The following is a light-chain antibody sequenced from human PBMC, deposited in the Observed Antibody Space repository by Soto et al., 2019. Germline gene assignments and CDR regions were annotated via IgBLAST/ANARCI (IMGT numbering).Light chain of an antibody. CDR2: AAS. CDR1: QGISSY. J-gene: IGKJ1*01. Sequence: MQMTQSRSSLEASVGDRVTITCRASQGISSYLNWYQQKPGKAPKLLIYAASSLQSGVPSRFSGSGSGTDVTLTISSLQPEDFATYYCQQSYSSSWTFGQGTKVEIK. V-gene: IGKV1-39*01. CDR3: QQSYSSSWT.